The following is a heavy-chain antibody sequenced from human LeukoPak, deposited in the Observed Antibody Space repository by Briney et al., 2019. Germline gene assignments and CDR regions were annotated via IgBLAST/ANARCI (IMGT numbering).Heavy chain of an antibody. CDR3: ASFYQAYYFDY. Sequence: SQTLSLTCTVSGGSISSGDYYWSWIRQPPGKGLEWIGYIYYSGSTFYSPSLKGRVTISVDTSKNQFSLKLSSVTAADTAVYYCASFYQAYYFDYWGQGTLVTVSS. D-gene: IGHD2-21*01. V-gene: IGHV4-30-4*01. CDR2: IYYSGST. CDR1: GGSISSGDYY. J-gene: IGHJ4*02.